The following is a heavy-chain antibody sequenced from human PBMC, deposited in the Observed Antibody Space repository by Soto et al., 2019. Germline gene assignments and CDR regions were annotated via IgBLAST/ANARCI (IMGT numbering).Heavy chain of an antibody. Sequence: EVQLVESGGGLVQPDRSLRLSCAASGFTFDDYAMHWVRQAPGKGLEWVSGISWNSGSIGYADSVKGRFTISRDNAKNSLYLQMNSLRAEDTALYYCAKDRGGIIVATSYFDCWGQGTLVTVSS. CDR3: AKDRGGIIVATSYFDC. V-gene: IGHV3-9*01. CDR1: GFTFDDYA. D-gene: IGHD5-12*01. CDR2: ISWNSGSI. J-gene: IGHJ4*02.